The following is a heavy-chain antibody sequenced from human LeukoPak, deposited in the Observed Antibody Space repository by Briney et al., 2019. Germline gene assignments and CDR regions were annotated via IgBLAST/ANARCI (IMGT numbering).Heavy chain of an antibody. CDR3: ARGGVLLWFGELLPLDY. V-gene: IGHV3-7*01. J-gene: IGHJ4*02. Sequence: GESLRLSCAASGFTFSSYWMSWVRQAPGEGLEWVASIKQDGSEKYYVDSVKGRFTISRDNAKNSLYLQMNSLRAEDTAVYYCARGGVLLWFGELLPLDYWGQGTLVTVSS. CDR2: IKQDGSEK. D-gene: IGHD3-10*01. CDR1: GFTFSSYW.